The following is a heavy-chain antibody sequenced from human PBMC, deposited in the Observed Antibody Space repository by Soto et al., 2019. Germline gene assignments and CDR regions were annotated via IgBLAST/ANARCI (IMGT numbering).Heavy chain of an antibody. Sequence: QVHLQESGPGLVKPSETLSLTCTVSGGSISSDYWTWIRQPPGERLEWIGYIYYNGNTNYNSSLKSRVTISIETSKNQFSLKLNSVTAADTAVYFCARLAYSSGFTFDYWGRGTLVTVSS. J-gene: IGHJ4*02. D-gene: IGHD5-18*01. CDR3: ARLAYSSGFTFDY. CDR1: GGSISSDY. V-gene: IGHV4-59*01. CDR2: IYYNGNT.